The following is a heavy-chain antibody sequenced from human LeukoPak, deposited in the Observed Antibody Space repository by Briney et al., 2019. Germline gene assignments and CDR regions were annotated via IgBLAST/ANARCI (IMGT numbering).Heavy chain of an antibody. V-gene: IGHV3-49*03. Sequence: GGSLRLSCTASGFTFGDYAMSWFRQAPGKGLEWVGFIRSNTYGGAAEYAASVKGRFTITRDDSKSIAYLQMNSLKTEDTAVYYCTKGDYHAYWGQGTLATVSS. CDR1: GFTFGDYA. CDR3: TKGDYHAY. J-gene: IGHJ4*02. CDR2: IRSNTYGGAA.